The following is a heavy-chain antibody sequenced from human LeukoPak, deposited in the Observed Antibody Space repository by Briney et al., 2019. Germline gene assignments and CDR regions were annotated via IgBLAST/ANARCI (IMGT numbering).Heavy chain of an antibody. CDR3: ARGTLVVVVAATAYYYYYMDV. CDR1: GWSFSGYY. V-gene: IGHV4-34*01. Sequence: SETLSVTCAVYGWSFSGYYWSWIRQPPGQELEWIGEINHSGSTNYNPSLKSRVTISVDTSKNQFSLKLSSVTAADTAVYYCARGTLVVVVAATAYYYYYMDVWGKGTTVTVSS. CDR2: INHSGST. J-gene: IGHJ6*03. D-gene: IGHD2-15*01.